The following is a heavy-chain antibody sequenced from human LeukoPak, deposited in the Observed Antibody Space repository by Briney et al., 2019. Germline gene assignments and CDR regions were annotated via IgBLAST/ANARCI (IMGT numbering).Heavy chain of an antibody. CDR3: ARDGARRDAFDI. J-gene: IGHJ3*02. CDR2: ISGGGTST. D-gene: IGHD3-16*01. V-gene: IGHV3-23*01. CDR1: GFTFSSYA. Sequence: GGSLRLSCAASGFTFSSYAMTWVRQAPGKGLEWVSVISGGGTSTYYADSVKGRFTLSRDDAKNSAYLQMNSLRADDTAVYFCARDGARRDAFDIWGQGTMVTVSS.